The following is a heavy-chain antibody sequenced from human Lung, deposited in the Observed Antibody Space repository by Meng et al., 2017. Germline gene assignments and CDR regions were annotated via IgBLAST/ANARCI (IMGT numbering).Heavy chain of an antibody. J-gene: IGHJ4*02. CDR1: GYTFTGYG. CDR3: AILSHCTGGTCYPYDY. D-gene: IGHD2-15*01. Sequence: QVQLVQSGADVKKPWASVTVSCKASGYTFTGYGITWVRQAPGQGLEWMGWISAYNGNTNYAQKLQGRVTMTTDTSTSTAYMELMSLGSDDTAVYYCAILSHCTGGTCYPYDYWGQGTLVTVSS. V-gene: IGHV1-18*01. CDR2: ISAYNGNT.